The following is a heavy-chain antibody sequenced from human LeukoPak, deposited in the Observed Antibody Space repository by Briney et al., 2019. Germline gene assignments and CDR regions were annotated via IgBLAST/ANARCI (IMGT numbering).Heavy chain of an antibody. J-gene: IGHJ3*02. Sequence: SQTLSLTCTVSGGSISSGSYYWSWIRQPAGKGLEWIGRIYTSGSTNYNPSLKSRVTISVDTSKNQFSLKLSSVTAADTAAYYCARARGYDGDAFDIWGQGTMVTVSS. CDR2: IYTSGST. D-gene: IGHD5-12*01. CDR1: GGSISSGSYY. V-gene: IGHV4-61*02. CDR3: ARARGYDGDAFDI.